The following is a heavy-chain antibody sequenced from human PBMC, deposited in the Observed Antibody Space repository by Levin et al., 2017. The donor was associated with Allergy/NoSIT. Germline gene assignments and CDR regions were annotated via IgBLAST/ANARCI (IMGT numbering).Heavy chain of an antibody. CDR2: IIPIFGTA. J-gene: IGHJ6*02. D-gene: IGHD4-11*01. V-gene: IGHV1-69*01. CDR1: GGTFSSYA. Sequence: KISCKASGGTFSSYAISWVRQAPGQGLEWMGGIIPIFGTANYAQKFQGRVTITADESTSTAYMELSSLRSEDTAVYYCAAAYSNYNRIYYYGMDGWGQGTTVTVSS. CDR3: AAAYSNYNRIYYYGMDG.